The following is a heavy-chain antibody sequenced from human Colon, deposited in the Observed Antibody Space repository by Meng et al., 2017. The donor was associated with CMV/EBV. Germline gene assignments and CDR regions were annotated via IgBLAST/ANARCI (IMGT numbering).Heavy chain of an antibody. J-gene: IGHJ6*02. V-gene: IGHV4-38-2*02. Sequence: SETLSLTCTVSGYSISNGYYWGWIRQPPGKGLEWIGNIYHIGNTYYNPSLKSRVTISVDTSKNQFSLKLTSVTAADTAVYYCARKCSSGCYPYSYDMDVWGQGTTVTVSS. CDR2: IYHIGNT. CDR1: GYSISNGYY. CDR3: ARKCSSGCYPYSYDMDV. D-gene: IGHD2-2*01.